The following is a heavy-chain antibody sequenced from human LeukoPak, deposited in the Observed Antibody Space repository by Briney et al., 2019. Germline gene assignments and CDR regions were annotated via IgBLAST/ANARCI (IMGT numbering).Heavy chain of an antibody. D-gene: IGHD3-10*02. J-gene: IGHJ4*02. CDR1: GFTFSSYA. CDR2: ISYDGSNK. Sequence: GGSLRLSCAASGFTFSSYAMHWVRQAPGKGLKWVAVISYDGSNKYYADSVKGRFTISRDNSKNTLYLQMNSLRAEDTAVYYCARDLFGVSARGGDSGYRGQGTLVTVSS. V-gene: IGHV3-30-3*01. CDR3: ARDLFGVSARGGDSGY.